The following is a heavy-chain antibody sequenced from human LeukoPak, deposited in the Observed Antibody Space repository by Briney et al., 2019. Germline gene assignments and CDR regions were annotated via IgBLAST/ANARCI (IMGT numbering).Heavy chain of an antibody. CDR2: INTNTGNP. Sequence: ASVKVSCKASGYTFTSYAMNWVRQAPGQGLEWMGWINTNTGNPTYAQGFTGRFVFSLDTSVSTAYLQISSLKAEDTAVYYCARGPPQIPGIAVAGPRAYWGQGTLVTVSS. CDR3: ARGPPQIPGIAVAGPRAY. D-gene: IGHD6-19*01. CDR1: GYTFTSYA. V-gene: IGHV7-4-1*02. J-gene: IGHJ4*02.